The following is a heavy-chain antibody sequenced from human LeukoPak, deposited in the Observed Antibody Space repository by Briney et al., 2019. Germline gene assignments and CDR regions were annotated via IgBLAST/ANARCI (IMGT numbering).Heavy chain of an antibody. D-gene: IGHD1-26*01. CDR3: ARDLVGATGFDY. J-gene: IGHJ4*02. Sequence: PSETLSLTCTVSGGSISSSSYYWGWIRQPPGKGLEWIGSIYYSGSTYYNPSLKSRVTISVDTSKNQFSLKLSSVTAADTAVYYCARDLVGATGFDYWGQGTLVTVSS. CDR2: IYYSGST. CDR1: GGSISSSSYY. V-gene: IGHV4-39*07.